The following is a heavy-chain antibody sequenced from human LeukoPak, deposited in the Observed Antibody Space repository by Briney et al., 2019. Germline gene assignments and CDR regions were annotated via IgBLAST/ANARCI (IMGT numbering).Heavy chain of an antibody. D-gene: IGHD1-26*01. J-gene: IGHJ5*02. CDR1: GFIFSNYA. V-gene: IGHV3-23*01. CDR3: VTVGMTSIWSYLRFDP. CDR2: ISGDGGKT. Sequence: PGGSLRLSCAGSGFIFSNYAMSWVRQAPGKGLEWVAIISGDGGKTYHGESVKGRFTISRDNSKNTLYLQMSSLRAEDTAVYYCVTVGMTSIWSYLRFDPRGQGTLVSVSS.